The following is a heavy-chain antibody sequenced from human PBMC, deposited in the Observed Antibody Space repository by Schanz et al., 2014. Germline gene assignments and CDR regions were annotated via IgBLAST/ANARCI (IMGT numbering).Heavy chain of an antibody. CDR3: ARDEGRDGYNLAFDV. V-gene: IGHV3-53*01. J-gene: IGHJ3*01. CDR2: VYMSAAST. Sequence: EVQLVESGGGLIQPGGSLSLSFSFSFFTFSSPYMSWVRQAPGKGLEWVSTVYMSAASTRYAYSVKGRFIISRDSSKNTLFLQMNSLRPEDTALYFCARDEGRDGYNLAFDVWGQGTLVTVSS. D-gene: IGHD5-12*01. CDR1: FFTFSSPY.